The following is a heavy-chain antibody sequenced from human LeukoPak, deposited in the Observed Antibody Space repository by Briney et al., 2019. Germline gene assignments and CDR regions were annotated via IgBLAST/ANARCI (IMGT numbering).Heavy chain of an antibody. J-gene: IGHJ4*02. D-gene: IGHD3-3*01. CDR3: AKVSLEWLLSHFDY. Sequence: GGSLRLSCAASGFTFSSYAMSWVRQAPGEGLEWVSAISGSGGSTYYADSVKGRFTISRDNSKNTLYLQMNSLRAEDTAVYYCAKVSLEWLLSHFDYWGQGTLVTVSS. CDR2: ISGSGGST. V-gene: IGHV3-23*01. CDR1: GFTFSSYA.